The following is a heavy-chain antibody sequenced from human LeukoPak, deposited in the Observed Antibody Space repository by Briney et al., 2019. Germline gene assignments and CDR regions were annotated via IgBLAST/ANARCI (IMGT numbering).Heavy chain of an antibody. V-gene: IGHV3-33*06. J-gene: IGHJ4*02. CDR3: AKDTAVQFLEPAF. D-gene: IGHD3-3*01. CDR2: IWFDGSVK. CDR1: GFTFNTFG. Sequence: GGSLRLSCAASGFTFNTFGMHWVRQAPGQGLEWVAAIWFDGSVKHYSDAVKGRFTNSRDNSLNTLYLQMNSLRVEDTATYYCAKDTAVQFLEPAFWGQGTLVTVSS.